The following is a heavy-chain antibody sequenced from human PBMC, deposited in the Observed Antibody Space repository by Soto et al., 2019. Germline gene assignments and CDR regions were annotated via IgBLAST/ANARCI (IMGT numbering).Heavy chain of an antibody. V-gene: IGHV1-2*04. CDR1: GYTFTGYY. Sequence: ASVKVSCKASGYTFTGYYMHWVRQAPGQGLEWMGWINPNSGGTNYAQKFQGWVTMTRDTSISTAYMELSRLRSDDTAVYYCATSRDATSGGLDYWGQGTLVNVSS. CDR3: ATSRDATSGGLDY. J-gene: IGHJ4*02. D-gene: IGHD2-15*01. CDR2: INPNSGGT.